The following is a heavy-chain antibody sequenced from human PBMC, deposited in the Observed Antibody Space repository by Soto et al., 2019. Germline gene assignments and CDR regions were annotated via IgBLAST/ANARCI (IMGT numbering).Heavy chain of an antibody. CDR1: GGSISSGGYS. Sequence: SETLSLTCAVSGGSISSGGYSWSWIRQPPGKGLEWIGYIYHSGSTYYNPSLKSRVTISVDRSKNQFSLKLSSVTAADTAVYYCARGGYCTNGVCSHFDYWGQGTLVTVSS. D-gene: IGHD2-8*01. CDR2: IYHSGST. J-gene: IGHJ4*02. CDR3: ARGGYCTNGVCSHFDY. V-gene: IGHV4-30-2*01.